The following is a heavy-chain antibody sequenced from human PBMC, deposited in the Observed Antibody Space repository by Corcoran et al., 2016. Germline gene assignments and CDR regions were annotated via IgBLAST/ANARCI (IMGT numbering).Heavy chain of an antibody. J-gene: IGHJ4*02. V-gene: IGHV4-39*07. Sequence: QLQLQESGPGLVKPSETLSLTCTVSGGSISSSSYYWGWIRQPPGKGLEWIGSIYYSGSTYYNPSLKSRVTISVDTSKNQFSLKLSSVTAADPAVYYCARGRDGDLDYWGQGTLVTVSA. D-gene: IGHD4-17*01. CDR1: GGSISSSSYY. CDR2: IYYSGST. CDR3: ARGRDGDLDY.